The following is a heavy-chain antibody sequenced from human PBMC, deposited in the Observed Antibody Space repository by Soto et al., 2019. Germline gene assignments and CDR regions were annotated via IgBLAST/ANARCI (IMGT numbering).Heavy chain of an antibody. D-gene: IGHD1-26*01. V-gene: IGHV3-64*01. CDR1: GFTFSSYA. CDR3: ARGGGGSYGAFDI. J-gene: IGHJ3*02. CDR2: ISSNGGST. Sequence: GESLKISCAASGFTFSSYAMHWVRQAPGKGLEYVSAISSNGGSTYYANSVKGRFTISRDNSKNTLYLQMGSLRAEDMAVYYCARGGGGSYGAFDIWGQGTMVTVSS.